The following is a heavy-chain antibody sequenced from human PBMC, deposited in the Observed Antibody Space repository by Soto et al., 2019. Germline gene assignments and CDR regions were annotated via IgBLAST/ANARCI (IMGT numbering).Heavy chain of an antibody. D-gene: IGHD5-18*01. CDR3: ARGARRDTAMGPLDC. CDR2: ISYDGSNE. Sequence: QVQLVESGGGVVQPGRSLRLSCAASGFTFSSYAMHWVRQAPGKGLEWVAFISYDGSNEYYAGSVKGRFTVSRDNSKNTLYVQMNSLTAEDTAVYYCARGARRDTAMGPLDCWGQGTLVTVSS. J-gene: IGHJ4*02. V-gene: IGHV3-30-3*01. CDR1: GFTFSSYA.